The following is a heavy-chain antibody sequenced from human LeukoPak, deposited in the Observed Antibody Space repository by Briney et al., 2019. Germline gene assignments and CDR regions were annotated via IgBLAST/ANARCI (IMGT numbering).Heavy chain of an antibody. CDR3: AKGALGTPYYYMDV. J-gene: IGHJ6*03. V-gene: IGHV3-9*03. CDR2: ISWNSGSI. Sequence: GGSLRLSWAASGFTFDDYAMHWVRQAPGKGREWVSGISWNSGSIGYADSVKGRFTISRDNAKNSLYLQMNSLRAEDMALYYCAKGALGTPYYYMDVWGKGTTVTVSS. D-gene: IGHD7-27*01. CDR1: GFTFDDYA.